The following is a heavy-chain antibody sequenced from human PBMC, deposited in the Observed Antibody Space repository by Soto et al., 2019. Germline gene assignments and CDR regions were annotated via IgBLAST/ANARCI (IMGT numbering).Heavy chain of an antibody. Sequence: QVQLQESGPGLVKPSQTLSLTCTVSGGSISSGGTGSYWTWIRQLPGKGLEWIGYIYYTGNTYYTPSLKSRPTISIDTSENQFSLKLTSVTAADTAVYFCASGHDAYKVRSWGQGTLVTVSS. CDR2: IYYTGNT. CDR1: GGSISSGGTGSY. V-gene: IGHV4-31*03. CDR3: ASGHDAYKVRS. D-gene: IGHD1-1*01. J-gene: IGHJ5*02.